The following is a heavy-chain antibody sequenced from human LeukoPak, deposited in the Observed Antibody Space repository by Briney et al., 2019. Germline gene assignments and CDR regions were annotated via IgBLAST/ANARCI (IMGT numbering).Heavy chain of an antibody. CDR3: AKGAGNFDWSYHDY. V-gene: IGHV3-23*01. CDR2: ISGSGGTT. J-gene: IGHJ4*02. D-gene: IGHD3-9*01. CDR1: RFTFSSYA. Sequence: GGSLRLSCAASRFTFSSYAMSWVRQAPGKGLEWVSAISGSGGTTYNADSVKGRFTISRDNSKSTLYLQLNSLRAEDTAVYYCAKGAGNFDWSYHDYWGQGTLVTVSS.